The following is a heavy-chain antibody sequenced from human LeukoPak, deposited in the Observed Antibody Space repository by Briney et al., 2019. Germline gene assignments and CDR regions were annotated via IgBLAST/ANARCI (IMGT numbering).Heavy chain of an antibody. CDR1: GFTFSSYG. CDR3: AKDSGRRDASRGIDY. Sequence: GGSLRLSCAASGFTFSSYGMHWVRQAPGKGLEWVAFIRYDGSNKYYADSVKGRFTISRDNSKNTLYLQMNSLRAEDTAVCYCAKDSGRRDASRGIDYWGQGTLVTVSS. V-gene: IGHV3-30*02. D-gene: IGHD5-24*01. J-gene: IGHJ4*02. CDR2: IRYDGSNK.